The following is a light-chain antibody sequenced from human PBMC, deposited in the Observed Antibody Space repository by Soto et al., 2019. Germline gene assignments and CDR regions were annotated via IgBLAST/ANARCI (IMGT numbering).Light chain of an antibody. CDR2: GAS. V-gene: IGKV3-20*01. CDR3: QPSANSART. J-gene: IGKJ1*01. CDR1: QSVSSSY. Sequence: EIVLTQSPGTLSLSPGERATLSCRASQSVSSSYLAWYQQKPGQAPRLLMYGASSRATGMPDRFSDSGSGTDFTPTISRLEPEAFTDYYCQPSANSARTFRHGTTV.